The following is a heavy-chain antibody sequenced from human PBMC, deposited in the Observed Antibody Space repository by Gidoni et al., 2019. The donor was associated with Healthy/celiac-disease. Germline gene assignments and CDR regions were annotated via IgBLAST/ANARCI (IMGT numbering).Heavy chain of an antibody. CDR1: GGSISSYY. V-gene: IGHV4-59*01. J-gene: IGHJ6*02. CDR2: IYYSGST. CDR3: ARGGHCSSTSCPPPYYYYGMDV. D-gene: IGHD2-2*01. Sequence: QVQLQESGPGLVKPSETLSLTCTVSGGSISSYYWSWLRQPPGKGLEWIGYIYYSGSTNYNPPLKSRVTISVDTSKNQFSLKLSSVTAADTAVYYCARGGHCSSTSCPPPYYYYGMDVWGQGTTVTVSS.